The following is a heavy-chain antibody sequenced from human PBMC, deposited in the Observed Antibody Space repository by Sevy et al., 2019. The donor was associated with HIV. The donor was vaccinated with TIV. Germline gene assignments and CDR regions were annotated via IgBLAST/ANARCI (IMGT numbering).Heavy chain of an antibody. J-gene: IGHJ6*02. Sequence: GGSLRLSCAASGFTFSSYGMHWVRQAPGKGLEWVAVIWYDGSNKYYADSVKGRFTISRDNSKNTLYLQMNSLRAEDTVVYYCARGDSSSRRYYYYGMDVWGQGTTVTVSS. CDR1: GFTFSSYG. V-gene: IGHV3-33*01. D-gene: IGHD6-6*01. CDR3: ARGDSSSRRYYYYGMDV. CDR2: IWYDGSNK.